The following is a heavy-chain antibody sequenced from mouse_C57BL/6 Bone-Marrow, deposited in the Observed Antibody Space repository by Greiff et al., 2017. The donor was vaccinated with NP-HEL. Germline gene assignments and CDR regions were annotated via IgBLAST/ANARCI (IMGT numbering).Heavy chain of an antibody. CDR3: ARVIYYGNYAMDY. V-gene: IGHV1-81*01. J-gene: IGHJ4*01. CDR2: IYPRSGNT. D-gene: IGHD1-1*01. CDR1: GYTFTSYG. Sequence: QVQLKQSGAELARPGASVKLSCKASGYTFTSYGISWVKQRTGQGLEWIGEIYPRSGNTYYNEKFKGKATVTADKSSSTAYMELRSLTSEDSAVYFCARVIYYGNYAMDYWGQGTSVTVSS.